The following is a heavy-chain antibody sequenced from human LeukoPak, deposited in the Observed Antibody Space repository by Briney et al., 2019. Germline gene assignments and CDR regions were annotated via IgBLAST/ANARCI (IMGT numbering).Heavy chain of an antibody. CDR1: GVSISSGSYY. CDR3: AREGDPGSGYNYGNWLDP. Sequence: SETLSLTCTVSGVSISSGSYYWSWIRQPAGKGLEWIGRIYHSGSTYYNPSLKSRVTISVDTSKTQSSLKLNSVTTADTAVYYCAREGDPGSGYNYGNWLDPWGQGTLVTVSS. CDR2: IYHSGST. V-gene: IGHV4-61*10. D-gene: IGHD5-12*01. J-gene: IGHJ5*02.